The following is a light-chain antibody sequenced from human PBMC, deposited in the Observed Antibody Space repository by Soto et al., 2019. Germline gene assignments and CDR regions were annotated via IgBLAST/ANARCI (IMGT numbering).Light chain of an antibody. V-gene: IGKV3-20*01. J-gene: IGKJ1*01. CDR3: QQYGSSPTT. CDR1: HSVGSSY. CDR2: DTS. Sequence: ETVMTQSPATLSVSPVEIATLYFSASHSVGSSYLAWYQQKPGQAPRLLIYDTSTRATGVPTRFSGSRSGTDFTLTISRLEPEDFAVYYCQQYGSSPTTCGQGIKGDIK.